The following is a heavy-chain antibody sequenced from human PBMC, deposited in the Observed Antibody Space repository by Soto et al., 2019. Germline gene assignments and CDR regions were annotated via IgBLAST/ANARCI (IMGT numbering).Heavy chain of an antibody. CDR1: VYTFTNFA. V-gene: IGHV1-3*05. D-gene: IGHD6-19*01. Sequence: QVQLVQSGAEEKKPGASVKVSCKASVYTFTNFAMHWVRQAPGQRLEWMGWINAGNGNTKSSQNFQGRVTITRDTSSSTAYMELSSLRSEDTAVYFCARDHGSGWWGSVDCWGQGTLVTVSS. CDR2: INAGNGNT. CDR3: ARDHGSGWWGSVDC. J-gene: IGHJ4*02.